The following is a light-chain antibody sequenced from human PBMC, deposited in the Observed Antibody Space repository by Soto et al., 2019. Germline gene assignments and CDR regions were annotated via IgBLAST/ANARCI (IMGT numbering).Light chain of an antibody. CDR1: SSNIGANYD. CDR2: GNS. Sequence: QSVLTQPPSVSGAPGQRVTISCTGSSSNIGANYDVHWYQQLPGTAPKLLIYGNSNRPSGVPDRFSGSKSGTSASLAITVLQAEDEADYYCQSYDRSLSGSVFGGGTKLTVL. CDR3: QSYDRSLSGSV. V-gene: IGLV1-40*01. J-gene: IGLJ2*01.